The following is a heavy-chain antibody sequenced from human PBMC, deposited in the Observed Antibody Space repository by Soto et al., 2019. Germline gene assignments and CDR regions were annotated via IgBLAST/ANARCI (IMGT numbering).Heavy chain of an antibody. CDR2: IRSKAYGGTT. D-gene: IGHD2-2*01. Sequence: GGSLRLACTASGFTFGYYAMRWVRQAPGEGREWVGFIRSKAYGGTTEYAASVKGRFTISRDDSKSIAYLQMNSLKTEDTAVYYCTRDPPDYCSSTSCQSPAFDIWGQGTMVTVSS. CDR3: TRDPPDYCSSTSCQSPAFDI. CDR1: GFTFGYYA. J-gene: IGHJ3*02. V-gene: IGHV3-49*04.